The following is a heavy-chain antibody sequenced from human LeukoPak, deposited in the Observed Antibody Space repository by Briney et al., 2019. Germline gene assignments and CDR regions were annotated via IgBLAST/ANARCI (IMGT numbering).Heavy chain of an antibody. J-gene: IGHJ6*02. V-gene: IGHV1-69*13. D-gene: IGHD4-17*01. CDR2: TIPIFGTA. CDR3: ARTVTTPYNYYYGMDV. Sequence: SVKVSCKATGGNFSSYVISWVRQAPGQGLEWMGGTIPIFGTANYVQKFQGRVTITADESTSTAYMELSSLRSEDTAVYYCARTVTTPYNYYYGMDVWGQGTTVIVSS. CDR1: GGNFSSYV.